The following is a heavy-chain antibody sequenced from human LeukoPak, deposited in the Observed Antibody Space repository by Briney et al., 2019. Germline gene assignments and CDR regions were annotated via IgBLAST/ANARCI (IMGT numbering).Heavy chain of an antibody. Sequence: GESLRLSCVASGFTFSSHAMAWVRQAPGKGLEWVSAIGGRCGSTYYADSVKGRFTISRDNSKNTLYLQMNSLRAEDTALYYCARDPGVIAFHYFDFWGQGTLVTVSS. CDR3: ARDPGVIAFHYFDF. D-gene: IGHD2-21*01. J-gene: IGHJ4*02. CDR2: IGGRCGST. V-gene: IGHV3-23*01. CDR1: GFTFSSHA.